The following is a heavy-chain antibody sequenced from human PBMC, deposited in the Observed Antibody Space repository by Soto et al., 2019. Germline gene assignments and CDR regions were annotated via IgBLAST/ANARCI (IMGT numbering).Heavy chain of an antibody. CDR3: ARLEVVVAATRDYYYGMDV. CDR1: GGSISSTGYY. CDR2: IYYSGST. J-gene: IGHJ6*02. Sequence: SETLSLTCTVSGGSISSTGYYWGWIRQPPGKGLEWIGSIYYSGSTSYNPSLQSRVTMSVDTSKNQFSLKLSSVTAADTAVYYCARLEVVVAATRDYYYGMDVWGQGTTVTVS. V-gene: IGHV4-39*01. D-gene: IGHD2-15*01.